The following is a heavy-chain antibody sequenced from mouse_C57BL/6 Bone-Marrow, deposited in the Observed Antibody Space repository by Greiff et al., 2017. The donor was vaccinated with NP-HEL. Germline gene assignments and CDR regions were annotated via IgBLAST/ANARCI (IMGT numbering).Heavy chain of an antibody. J-gene: IGHJ2*01. CDR2: IDPENGDT. V-gene: IGHV14-4*01. Sequence: EVQLHQSGAELVRPGASVKLSCTASGFNIKDDYMHWVKQRPEQGLEWIGWIDPENGDTEYASKFQGKATITADTSSNTAYLQLSSLTSEDTAVYYCTPYGNFFDYWGQGTTLTVSS. D-gene: IGHD2-1*01. CDR1: GFNIKDDY. CDR3: TPYGNFFDY.